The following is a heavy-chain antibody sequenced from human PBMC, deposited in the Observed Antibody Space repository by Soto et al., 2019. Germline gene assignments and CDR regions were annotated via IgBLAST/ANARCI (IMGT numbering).Heavy chain of an antibody. CDR3: ARLRYCSSTSCYKGYYYYYGMNV. D-gene: IGHD2-2*02. Sequence: GESLKISWKGSGYSFTSYWISWVRQMPGKGLEWMGRIDPSDSYTNYSPSFQGHVTISADKSISTAYLQWSSLKASDTAMYYCARLRYCSSTSCYKGYYYYYGMNVWGQGTTVTVSS. CDR2: IDPSDSYT. CDR1: GYSFTSYW. V-gene: IGHV5-10-1*01. J-gene: IGHJ6*02.